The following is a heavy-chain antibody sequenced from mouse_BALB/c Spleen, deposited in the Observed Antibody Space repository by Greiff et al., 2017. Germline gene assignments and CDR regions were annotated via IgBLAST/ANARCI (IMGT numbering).Heavy chain of an antibody. J-gene: IGHJ2*01. CDR1: GFTFSSFG. CDR3: ARVGGTDYFDY. Sequence: EVKLMESGGGLVQPGGSRKLSCAASGFTFSSFGMHWVRQAPEKGLEWVAYISSGSSTIYYADTVKGRFTISRDNPKNTLFLQMTSLRSEDTAMYYCARVGGTDYFDYWGQGTTLTVSS. CDR2: ISSGSSTI. V-gene: IGHV5-17*02. D-gene: IGHD4-1*01.